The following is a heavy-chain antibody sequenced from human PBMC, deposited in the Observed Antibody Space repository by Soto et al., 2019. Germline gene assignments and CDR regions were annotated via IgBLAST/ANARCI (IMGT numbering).Heavy chain of an antibody. Sequence: ASVKVSCKASGYTFTSYAMHWVRQAPGQRLEWMGWINAGNGNTKYSQKFQGRVTITRDTSASTAYMELSSLRSEDTAVYYCARVKKWELLRFDAFDIWGQGTMVTVSS. D-gene: IGHD1-26*01. V-gene: IGHV1-3*01. CDR3: ARVKKWELLRFDAFDI. CDR2: INAGNGNT. CDR1: GYTFTSYA. J-gene: IGHJ3*02.